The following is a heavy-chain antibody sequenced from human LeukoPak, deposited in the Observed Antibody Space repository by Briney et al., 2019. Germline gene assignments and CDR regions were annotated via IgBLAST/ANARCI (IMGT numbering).Heavy chain of an antibody. J-gene: IGHJ4*02. V-gene: IGHV4-30-4*08. D-gene: IGHD2-15*01. CDR2: INYSGRT. CDR3: ARTKLGFCSGGSCYRYFDN. CDR1: GGSISSSSYY. Sequence: SETLSLTCTVSGGSISSSSYYWGWIRQPPGKGLEWIGYINYSGRTYYNPSLKSRVTISVDTSKYQFSLNLSSVTAADTAVYFCARTKLGFCSGGSCYRYFDNWGQGTLVTVSS.